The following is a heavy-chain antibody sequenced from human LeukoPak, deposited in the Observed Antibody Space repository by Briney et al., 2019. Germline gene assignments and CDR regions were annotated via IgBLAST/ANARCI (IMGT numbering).Heavy chain of an antibody. V-gene: IGHV3-23*01. CDR1: GFIFRNYA. Sequence: GGSLRLSCAASGFIFRNYALSWVRQAPGKGLEWVSAITGSGDTTYYADSVKGRFTISRDNSKNTLYVEMNTLRAEDTAVYYCAKWGDYDILTGYYVSDFWGQGTLVTVSS. CDR2: ITGSGDTT. CDR3: AKWGDYDILTGYYVSDF. J-gene: IGHJ4*02. D-gene: IGHD3-9*01.